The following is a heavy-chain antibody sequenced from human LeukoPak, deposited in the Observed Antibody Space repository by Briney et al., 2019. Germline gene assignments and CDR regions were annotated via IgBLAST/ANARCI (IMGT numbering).Heavy chain of an antibody. CDR3: AKDIYVQLLAGMDV. CDR2: ISWNSGSI. V-gene: IGHV3-9*01. CDR1: GFTFDDYA. Sequence: PGRSLRLSCAASGFTFDDYAMHWVRQAPGKGLEWVSGISWNSGSIGYADSVKGRFTISRDNAKNSLYLQMNSLRAEDTALYYCAKDIYVQLLAGMDVWGQGTTVTVSS. J-gene: IGHJ6*02. D-gene: IGHD2-2*01.